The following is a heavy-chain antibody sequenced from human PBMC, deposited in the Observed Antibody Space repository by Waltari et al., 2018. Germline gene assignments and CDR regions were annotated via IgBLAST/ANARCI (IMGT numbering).Heavy chain of an antibody. J-gene: IGHJ4*02. Sequence: LTCEWEPRAPGKGLDWMGTFNPEEDETICAQKFQGRVTMTGDTSTDTAYMELSSLRSEDTVVYYCATGLSVVVGFGDWGQGTLVTVSS. D-gene: IGHD2-15*01. CDR2: FNPEEDET. CDR1: LT. V-gene: IGHV1-24*01. CDR3: ATGLSVVVGFGD.